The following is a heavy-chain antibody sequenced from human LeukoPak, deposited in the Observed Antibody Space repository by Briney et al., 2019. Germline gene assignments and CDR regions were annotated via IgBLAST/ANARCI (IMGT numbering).Heavy chain of an antibody. CDR3: GREGATVGTQIDY. CDR1: GFTFSSYE. J-gene: IGHJ4*02. V-gene: IGHV3-74*01. CDR2: ISRDGSSI. D-gene: IGHD4-23*01. Sequence: GGSLRLSCAASGFTFSSYEMNWVRQAPGKGLVWVSRISRDGSSISYAGSVKGRFTISRDNAKNTLYLQMNSLRAEDTAVYFCGREGATVGTQIDYWGQGTLATVSS.